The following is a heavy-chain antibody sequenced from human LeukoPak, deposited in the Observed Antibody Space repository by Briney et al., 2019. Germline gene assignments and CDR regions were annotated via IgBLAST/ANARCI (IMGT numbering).Heavy chain of an antibody. V-gene: IGHV4-38-2*02. Sequence: SETLSLTCTVSGYSISSGYYWGWIRQPPGKGLEWIGSIYHSGSTYYNPSLKSRVTISVDTSKNQFSLKLSSVTAADMAVYYCARDSGSYYTGEFDYWGQGTLVTVSS. J-gene: IGHJ4*02. CDR3: ARDSGSYYTGEFDY. CDR1: GYSISSGYY. D-gene: IGHD1-26*01. CDR2: IYHSGST.